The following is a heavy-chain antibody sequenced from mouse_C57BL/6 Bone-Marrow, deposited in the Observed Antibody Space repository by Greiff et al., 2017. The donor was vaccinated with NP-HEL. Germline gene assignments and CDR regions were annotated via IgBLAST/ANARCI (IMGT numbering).Heavy chain of an antibody. J-gene: IGHJ4*01. CDR1: GFTFSSYA. V-gene: IGHV5-4*01. D-gene: IGHD2-2*01. CDR2: ISDGGSYT. CDR3: ARDGVYYGYDGAMDY. Sequence: EVMLVESGGGLVKPGGSLKLSCAASGFTFSSYAMSWVRQTPEKRLEWVATISDGGSYTYYPDNVKGRFTISRDNAKNNLYLQMSHLKSEDTAMYYCARDGVYYGYDGAMDYWGQGTSVTVSS.